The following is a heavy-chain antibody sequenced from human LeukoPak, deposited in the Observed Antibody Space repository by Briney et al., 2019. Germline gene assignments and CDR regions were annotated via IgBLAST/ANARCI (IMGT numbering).Heavy chain of an antibody. V-gene: IGHV3-53*01. D-gene: IGHD3-22*01. CDR2: IYSGGST. CDR3: AKDPNSSGYYLCDY. J-gene: IGHJ4*02. Sequence: PGGSLRLSCAASGFTVSSNYMSWVRQAPGKGLEWVSVIYSGGSTYYADSVKGRFTISRDNSKNTLYLQMNSLRAEDTAVYYCAKDPNSSGYYLCDYWGQGTLVTVSS. CDR1: GFTVSSNY.